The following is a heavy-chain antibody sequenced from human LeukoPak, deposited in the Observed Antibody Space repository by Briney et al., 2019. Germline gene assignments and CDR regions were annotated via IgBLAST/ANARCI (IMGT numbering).Heavy chain of an antibody. Sequence: KPSETLSLTCAVYGGSFSGYYWSWIRQPPGKGLEWIGEINHSGSTNYNPSLKSRVTISVDTSKNQFSLKLSSVTAADTAVYYCERGHPVVLSDWGQGTLVTVSS. D-gene: IGHD2/OR15-2a*01. CDR1: GGSFSGYY. V-gene: IGHV4-34*01. CDR3: ERGHPVVLSD. J-gene: IGHJ4*02. CDR2: INHSGST.